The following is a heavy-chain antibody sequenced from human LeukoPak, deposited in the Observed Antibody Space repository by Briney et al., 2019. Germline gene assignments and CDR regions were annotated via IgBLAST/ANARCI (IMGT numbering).Heavy chain of an antibody. CDR1: GYTFTGYY. CDR3: ARGPGLRWLEELVLFDY. CDR2: INPNSGGT. J-gene: IGHJ4*02. D-gene: IGHD5-24*01. Sequence: ASVNVSCKASGYTFTGYYMHWVRQALGQGLEWMGWINPNSGGTNYAQKFQGRVTMTRDTSISTAYMELSRLRSDDTAVYYCARGPGLRWLEELVLFDYWGQGTLVTVSS. V-gene: IGHV1-2*02.